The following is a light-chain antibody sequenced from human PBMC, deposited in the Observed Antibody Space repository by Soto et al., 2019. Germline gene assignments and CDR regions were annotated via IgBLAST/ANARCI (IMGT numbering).Light chain of an antibody. CDR3: SSYTGSSTPV. CDR2: EVS. Sequence: QSALTQPASVSGSPGQSITISCTGTSSDVGGHNYVSWYQHHPGKAPKLMIYEVSNRPSGVSNRFSGSKSGNTASLTISGLQAEDEADYYCSSYTGSSTPVFGGGTKLTVL. J-gene: IGLJ3*02. V-gene: IGLV2-14*01. CDR1: SSDVGGHNY.